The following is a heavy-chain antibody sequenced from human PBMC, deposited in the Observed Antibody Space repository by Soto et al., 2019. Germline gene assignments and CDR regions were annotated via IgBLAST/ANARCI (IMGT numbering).Heavy chain of an antibody. CDR1: GFSFSSYG. Sequence: GGSLRLSCAASGFSFSSYGMHWVRQAPGKGLEWVAIIWFDGSNYYYADSVKGRFTISRDNSKNTLYLQMNSLRAEDTAVYYCARDYHFSLDYWGHGTLVTVSS. CDR3: ARDYHFSLDY. V-gene: IGHV3-33*01. CDR2: IWFDGSNY. J-gene: IGHJ4*01. D-gene: IGHD3-3*02.